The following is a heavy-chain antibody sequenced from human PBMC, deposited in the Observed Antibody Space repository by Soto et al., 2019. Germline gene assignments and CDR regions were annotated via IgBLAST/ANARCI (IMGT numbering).Heavy chain of an antibody. V-gene: IGHV4-59*01. CDR1: GGSSSTYY. Sequence: SESLSLTCTVSGGSSSTYYWSWIRQPPGKGLEWIGYIYYSGSTNYNPSLKSRVTISVDTSKNQFSLKLSSVSAADTAVYYCARDGSRYDFWSGPYYFDYWGQGTLVTVSS. D-gene: IGHD3-3*01. CDR2: IYYSGST. J-gene: IGHJ4*02. CDR3: ARDGSRYDFWSGPYYFDY.